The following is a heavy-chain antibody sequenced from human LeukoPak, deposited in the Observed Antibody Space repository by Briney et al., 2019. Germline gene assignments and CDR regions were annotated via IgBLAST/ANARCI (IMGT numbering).Heavy chain of an antibody. CDR2: INWNGGST. Sequence: GRSLRLSCSVSGFTFDNYGISCVRQAPGKWLGWVSGINWNGGSTGYADSVKGRFTISRDNAKNSLYLQMNSLRAEDTALYHCARRDDYGDYWGQGTLVTVSS. CDR3: ARRDDYGDY. V-gene: IGHV3-20*01. J-gene: IGHJ4*02. CDR1: GFTFDNYG.